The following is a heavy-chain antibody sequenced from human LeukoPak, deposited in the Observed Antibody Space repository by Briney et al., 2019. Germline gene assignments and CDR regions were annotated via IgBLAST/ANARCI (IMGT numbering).Heavy chain of an antibody. V-gene: IGHV5-51*01. CDR3: VRSLPGTMLRGYGMDV. J-gene: IGHJ6*02. Sequence: GVSLKISCKPSGYTLRSYWIGWVRQMPEKGLDCMGGLFPRDSDTRYSPSFQGQVTISADKSNNTAYLHWGSLKASDSALYYCVRSLPGTMLRGYGMDVWSPGTTVIVS. D-gene: IGHD3-10*01. CDR2: LFPRDSDT. CDR1: GYTLRSYW.